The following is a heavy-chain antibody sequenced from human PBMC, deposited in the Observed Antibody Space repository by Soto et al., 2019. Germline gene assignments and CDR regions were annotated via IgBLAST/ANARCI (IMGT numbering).Heavy chain of an antibody. CDR2: ISYDGSNK. Sequence: LSLTCAASGFTFSSYGMHWVRQAPGKGLEWVAVISYDGSNKYYADSVKGRFTISRDNSKNTLYLQMNSLRAEDTAVYYCAKVNLRYFDWLSSGTFDYWGQGTLVTVSS. CDR3: AKVNLRYFDWLSSGTFDY. CDR1: GFTFSSYG. D-gene: IGHD3-9*01. J-gene: IGHJ4*02. V-gene: IGHV3-30*18.